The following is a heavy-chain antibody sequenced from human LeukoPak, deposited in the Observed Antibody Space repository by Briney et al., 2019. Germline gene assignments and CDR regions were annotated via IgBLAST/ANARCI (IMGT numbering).Heavy chain of an antibody. J-gene: IGHJ4*02. Sequence: PSETLSLTCSVSGDSISTSSYYWSWIRQPPGKGLEWIGEINHSGSTNYNPSLKSRVTISVDTSKNQFSLKLSSVTAADTAVYYCARADSGYEGRAHDYWGQGTLVTVSS. CDR3: ARADSGYEGRAHDY. D-gene: IGHD5-12*01. CDR1: GDSISTSSYY. V-gene: IGHV4-39*07. CDR2: INHSGST.